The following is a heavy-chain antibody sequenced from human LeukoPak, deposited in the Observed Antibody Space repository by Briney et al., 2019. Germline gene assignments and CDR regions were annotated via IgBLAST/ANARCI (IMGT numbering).Heavy chain of an antibody. Sequence: ASVKVSCKASGYTFVNYYIHWVRQPPGQGLQWMGWINPKNGDTHYTQKFQDRVTMTSDTSISTLYMELSRLRSDDTAIYYCARRGSYFDSWGQGTLVTVSS. CDR3: ARRGSYFDS. CDR1: GYTFVNYY. V-gene: IGHV1-2*02. J-gene: IGHJ4*02. CDR2: INPKNGDT. D-gene: IGHD3-10*01.